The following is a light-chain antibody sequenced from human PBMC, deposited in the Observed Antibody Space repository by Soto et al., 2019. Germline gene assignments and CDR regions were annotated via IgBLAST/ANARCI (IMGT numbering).Light chain of an antibody. Sequence: AIQLTQSPSSLSASVGDRVTITCRASQVIGSALAWYHQKPGKPPKLLIYDASGLESGVPSRFSGSGSGTDFTLTISSLQTEDFTTFYCQQFNDYPFTFGPGTRVDIK. CDR3: QQFNDYPFT. J-gene: IGKJ3*01. CDR1: QVIGSA. CDR2: DAS. V-gene: IGKV1D-13*01.